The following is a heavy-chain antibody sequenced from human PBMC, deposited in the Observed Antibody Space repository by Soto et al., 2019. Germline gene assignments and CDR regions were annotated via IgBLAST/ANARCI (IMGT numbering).Heavy chain of an antibody. CDR2: ISWNSGRI. D-gene: IGHD1-1*01. Sequence: EVQLVESGGGLVQPGRSLRLSCAASGFTFDDYAMHWVRQAPGKGLEWVSGISWNSGRIGYADSVKGRFTISRDHAKNSLFLLMLSLRVEDTALYDCVKDSAGSCCTFYLDYCGQGALVTVSS. CDR1: GFTFDDYA. J-gene: IGHJ4*02. V-gene: IGHV3-9*01. CDR3: VKDSAGSCCTFYLDY.